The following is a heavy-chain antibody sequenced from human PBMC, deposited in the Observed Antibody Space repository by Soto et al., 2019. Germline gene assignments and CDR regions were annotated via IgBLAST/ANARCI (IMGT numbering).Heavy chain of an antibody. Sequence: ASVKVSCKASGYTFTSYDINWVRQATGQGLEWMGWMNPNSGNTGYAQKFQGRVTMTRSTSISTAYMELSSLRSEDTAVYYCARRLIAVAGYYYYYYMDVWGKGTTVTVSS. CDR1: GYTFTSYD. CDR3: ARRLIAVAGYYYYYYMDV. D-gene: IGHD6-19*01. CDR2: MNPNSGNT. J-gene: IGHJ6*03. V-gene: IGHV1-8*01.